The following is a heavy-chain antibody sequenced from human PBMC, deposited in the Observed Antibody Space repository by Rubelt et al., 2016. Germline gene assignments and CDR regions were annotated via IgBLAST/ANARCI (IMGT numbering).Heavy chain of an antibody. CDR3: ARAGTLAAAGALEY. Sequence: NYNPSLNSRVTILVDTSKNQFSLRLSSVTAADTAVYYCARAGTLAAAGALEYWGQGTLVTVSS. V-gene: IGHV4-59*01. J-gene: IGHJ4*02. D-gene: IGHD6-13*01.